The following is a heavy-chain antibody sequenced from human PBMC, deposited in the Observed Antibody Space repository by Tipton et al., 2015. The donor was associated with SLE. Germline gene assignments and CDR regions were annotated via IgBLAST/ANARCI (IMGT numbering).Heavy chain of an antibody. CDR2: TNQDGAIR. J-gene: IGHJ6*04. CDR1: GFNFGAYW. CDR3: ARDPQHSMDV. Sequence: GSLRLSCVASGFNFGAYWMHWVRQAPGKGLVWISRTNQDGAIRSYEDSVKGRFIISRDNSKNTLYVQMNSLRVEDTAVYYCARDPQHSMDVWGKGTTVTVSS. V-gene: IGHV3-74*01.